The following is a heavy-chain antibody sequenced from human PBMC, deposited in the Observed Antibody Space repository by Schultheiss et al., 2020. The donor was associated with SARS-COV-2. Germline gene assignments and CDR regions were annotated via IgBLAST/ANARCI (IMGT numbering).Heavy chain of an antibody. CDR2: ILYDGSNK. CDR3: ARAPPYCGGDCYSD. CDR1: GFTFSSYG. Sequence: GGSLRLSCAASGFTFSSYGMHWVRQAPGKGLEWVAVILYDGSNKYYADSVKGRFTISRDNSKNTLYLQMNSLRAEDTAFYYCARAPPYCGGDCYSDWGQGTLVTVSS. J-gene: IGHJ4*02. D-gene: IGHD2-21*02. V-gene: IGHV3-33*01.